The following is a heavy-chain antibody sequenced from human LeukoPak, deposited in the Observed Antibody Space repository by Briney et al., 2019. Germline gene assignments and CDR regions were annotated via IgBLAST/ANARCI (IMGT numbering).Heavy chain of an antibody. CDR2: ISAYNGNT. CDR1: GYTFTSYG. Sequence: ASVKVSCKASGYTFTSYGISWVRQAPGQGLEWMGWISAYNGNTNYAQKLQGRVTMTTDTSTSTAYMELRSLRPEDTAVYYCARANPVLMVSKYFQRWGQGTLVTVSS. J-gene: IGHJ1*01. CDR3: ARANPVLMVSKYFQR. V-gene: IGHV1-18*01. D-gene: IGHD2-8*01.